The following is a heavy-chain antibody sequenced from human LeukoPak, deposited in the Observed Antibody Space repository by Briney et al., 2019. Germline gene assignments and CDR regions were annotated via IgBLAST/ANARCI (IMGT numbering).Heavy chain of an antibody. D-gene: IGHD2-15*01. V-gene: IGHV1-2*02. CDR3: ARRYCSGGSCYRGDYFDY. CDR2: INPNSGGT. J-gene: IGHJ4*02. CDR1: GYTFTSYG. Sequence: ASVKVSCKASGYTFTSYGISWVRQAPGQGLEWMGWINPNSGGTNYAQKFQGRVTMTRDTSISTAYMELSRLRSDDTAVYYCARRYCSGGSCYRGDYFDYWGQGTLVTVSS.